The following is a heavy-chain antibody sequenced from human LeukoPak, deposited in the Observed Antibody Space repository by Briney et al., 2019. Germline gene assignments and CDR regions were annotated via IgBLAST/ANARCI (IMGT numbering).Heavy chain of an antibody. CDR1: GYTITNNY. CDR3: ARVDCSGGSCYSDNKMWFDP. CDR2: INPNSGGT. J-gene: IGHJ5*02. D-gene: IGHD2-15*01. Sequence: ASVKVSCKASGYTITNNYMHWVRQAPGQGLEWMGWINPNSGGTNYAQKFQGRVTMTRDTSISTAYMELSRLRSDDTAVYYCARVDCSGGSCYSDNKMWFDPWGQGTLVTVSS. V-gene: IGHV1-2*02.